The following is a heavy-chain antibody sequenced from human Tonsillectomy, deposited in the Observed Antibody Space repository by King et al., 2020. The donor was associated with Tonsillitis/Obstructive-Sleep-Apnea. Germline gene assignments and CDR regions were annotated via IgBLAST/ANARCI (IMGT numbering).Heavy chain of an antibody. CDR2: IWYDGSNK. Sequence: VQLVESGGGEVQPGRSLRLSCAASGFTFSTYGMHWVRQAPGKGLEWVTVIWYDGSNKDYADSVKGRFTISRDNSKNTLYLQMDSLRAEDPAVYYCARFSKLVRGELATAIDFWGQGTLVTVSS. V-gene: IGHV3-33*01. J-gene: IGHJ4*02. D-gene: IGHD2-2*02. CDR3: ARFSKLVRGELATAIDF. CDR1: GFTFSTYG.